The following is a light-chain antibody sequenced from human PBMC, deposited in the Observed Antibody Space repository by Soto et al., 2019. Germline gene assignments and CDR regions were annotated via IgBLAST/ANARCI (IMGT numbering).Light chain of an antibody. CDR3: CSFADHYTLV. CDR1: SSDVGGYNT. CDR2: DVN. J-gene: IGLJ2*01. Sequence: QSALTQPRSVSGSPGQSVTISCTGTSSDVGGYNTVSWYQQYPGKAPKFMIYDVNKRPSGVPDRFSGSKSGNTASLTISGLQAEDEADYYCCSFADHYTLVFGGGTQLTVL. V-gene: IGLV2-11*01.